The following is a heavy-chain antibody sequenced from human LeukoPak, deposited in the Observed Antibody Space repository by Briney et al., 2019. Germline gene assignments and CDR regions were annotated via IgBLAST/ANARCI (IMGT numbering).Heavy chain of an antibody. J-gene: IGHJ3*02. D-gene: IGHD3-9*01. V-gene: IGHV3-7*05. CDR1: GLTFGDYW. CDR3: ATYWRYFDWLLSDI. Sequence: GGSLRLSCEASGLTFGDYWMTWVRQAPGKGLECVAHIKQDGSENHYVDSVKCRFTISRDNAKNTLSLQMNSLRAEDTAVYYCATYWRYFDWLLSDIWGLGTMVTVSS. CDR2: IKQDGSEN.